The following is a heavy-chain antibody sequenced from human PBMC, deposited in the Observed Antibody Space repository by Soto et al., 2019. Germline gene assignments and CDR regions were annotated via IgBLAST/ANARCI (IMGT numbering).Heavy chain of an antibody. CDR3: ARDQSRGQVFYYYMDV. CDR2: ISSSSQNI. J-gene: IGHJ6*03. CDR1: EFTFSTYA. Sequence: EVQLVESGGGLVQPGGSLRLSCAASEFTFSTYAMNWVRQAPWKGLEWVSYISSSSQNIRYADSVKGRFTISRDNAKNSLYLQMNSLRAEDTAVYYCARDQSRGQVFYYYMDVWGKGTTVTVSS. D-gene: IGHD3-10*01. V-gene: IGHV3-48*01.